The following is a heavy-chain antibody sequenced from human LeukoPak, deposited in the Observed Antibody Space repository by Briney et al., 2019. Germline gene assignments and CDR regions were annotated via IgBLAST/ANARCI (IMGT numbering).Heavy chain of an antibody. D-gene: IGHD4-17*01. J-gene: IGHJ4*02. CDR1: GFNVSRNY. Sequence: GGSLRLSCAASGFNVSRNYMNWVRQAPGKGLEWVSVIYSGGSTYYADSVKGRFTISRDISKNTLYLQINSLRAEGTALYYCARGPMTTVNFDYWGQGTLVTVSS. CDR3: ARGPMTTVNFDY. CDR2: IYSGGST. V-gene: IGHV3-53*01.